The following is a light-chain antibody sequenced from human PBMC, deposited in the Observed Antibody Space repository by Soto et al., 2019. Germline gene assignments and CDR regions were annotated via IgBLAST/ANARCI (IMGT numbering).Light chain of an antibody. Sequence: DIQMTQSPSTLSASVGDRVPITCQASQSVSIWLAWYQQKPGKAPKLLIYKASSLKSGVPSRFSGSGSGTEFTLTISSLQPDDFATYYCQQYNSYWTFGQGTKVEMK. CDR2: KAS. V-gene: IGKV1-5*03. J-gene: IGKJ1*01. CDR1: QSVSIW. CDR3: QQYNSYWT.